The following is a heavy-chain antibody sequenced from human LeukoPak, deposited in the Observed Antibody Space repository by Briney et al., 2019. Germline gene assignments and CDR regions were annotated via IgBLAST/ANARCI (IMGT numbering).Heavy chain of an antibody. CDR2: ISNSGGST. V-gene: IGHV3-23*01. Sequence: ASVKVSCKASGYTFSTYAMSWVRQAPGTGLEWVSAISNSGGSTYYADSVKGRFTISRDNSKNTLYLQMHSLRAEDTAVYYCAKSIVVVSATRVLGYWGQGTLVTVSS. J-gene: IGHJ4*02. CDR3: AKSIVVVSATRVLGY. D-gene: IGHD2-21*02. CDR1: GYTFSTYA.